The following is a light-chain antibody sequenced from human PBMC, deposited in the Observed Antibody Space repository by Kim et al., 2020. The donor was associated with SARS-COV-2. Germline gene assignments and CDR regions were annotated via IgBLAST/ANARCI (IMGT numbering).Light chain of an antibody. CDR3: HQFGSSSRT. CDR1: QSVSNNY. CDR2: GAS. J-gene: IGKJ1*01. Sequence: EIVLTQSPGTLSLSPGERATLSCRASQSVSNNYLAWYQQKPGQAPRLVIYGASSRATGMPDRFSASGSGTDFTLTISRLEPEDFAVYYCHQFGSSSRTVCQGTKVDIK. V-gene: IGKV3-20*01.